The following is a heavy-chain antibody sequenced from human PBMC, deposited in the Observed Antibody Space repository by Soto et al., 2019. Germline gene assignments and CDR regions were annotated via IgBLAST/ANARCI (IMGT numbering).Heavy chain of an antibody. Sequence: SETLSLTCTVSGGSISSGGYYWSWIRQHPGKGLEWIGYIYYSGSTYYNPSLKSRVTISVDTSKNQFSLKLSSVTAADTAVYYCAAYCSGGSCIFVDYWGQGTLVTVSS. CDR1: GGSISSGGYY. CDR2: IYYSGST. D-gene: IGHD2-15*01. CDR3: AAYCSGGSCIFVDY. V-gene: IGHV4-31*03. J-gene: IGHJ4*02.